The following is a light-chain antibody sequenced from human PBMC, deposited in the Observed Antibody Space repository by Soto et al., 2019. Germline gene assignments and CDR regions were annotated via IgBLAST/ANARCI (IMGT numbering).Light chain of an antibody. Sequence: EIVMTQSPATLSVSPGERATLSCRASQTISSSYLAWYQQKPGQAPRLLIYDASKRATGIPDRFSGSGSGTDFTLTISRLEPEDFAVYYCQQYGSSPWTFGQGTKVDNK. J-gene: IGKJ1*01. V-gene: IGKV3-20*01. CDR2: DAS. CDR1: QTISSSY. CDR3: QQYGSSPWT.